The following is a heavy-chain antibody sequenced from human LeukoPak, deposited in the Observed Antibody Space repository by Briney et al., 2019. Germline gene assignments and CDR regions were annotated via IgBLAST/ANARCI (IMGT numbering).Heavy chain of an antibody. CDR2: INPNSGGT. Sequence: ASVKVSCKASGYTFTGYYMHWVRQAPGQGLEWMGRINPNSGGTNYAQKFQGRVTMTRDTSISTAYMELSRLRSDDTAVYYCARDPVVGATYTFDIWGQGTMVAVSS. CDR3: ARDPVVGATYTFDI. D-gene: IGHD1-26*01. V-gene: IGHV1-2*06. CDR1: GYTFTGYY. J-gene: IGHJ3*02.